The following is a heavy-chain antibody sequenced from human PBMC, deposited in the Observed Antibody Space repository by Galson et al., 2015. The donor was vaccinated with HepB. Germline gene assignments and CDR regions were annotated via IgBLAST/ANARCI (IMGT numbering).Heavy chain of an antibody. CDR1: GFNFGDYA. D-gene: IGHD3-10*01. V-gene: IGHV3-49*03. Sequence: SLRLSCAGSGFNFGDYAVSWFRQAPGKGLEWVSLIRSKAYGGTADYAASVKGRFSISRDDSKTIAYLQMNSLKTEDTAVYYCTTTLWFGDLFPFDCWGQGTLVAVSS. CDR3: TTTLWFGDLFPFDC. J-gene: IGHJ4*02. CDR2: IRSKAYGGTA.